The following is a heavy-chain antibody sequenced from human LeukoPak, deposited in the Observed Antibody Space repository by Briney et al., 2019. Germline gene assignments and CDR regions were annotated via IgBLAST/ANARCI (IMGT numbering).Heavy chain of an antibody. D-gene: IGHD1-7*01. CDR2: ISGSSDTI. CDR1: GFTFSDYY. V-gene: IGHV3-11*04. CDR3: ARSSRELGGYAPWELMPPFDY. J-gene: IGHJ4*02. Sequence: GGSLRLSCAASGFTFSDYYMSWIRQVPGKGLEWVSYISGSSDTIYYADSVRGRFTISRDNAKNSLYLQMNSLRAEDTAVYYCARSSRELGGYAPWELMPPFDYWGQGTLVTVSS.